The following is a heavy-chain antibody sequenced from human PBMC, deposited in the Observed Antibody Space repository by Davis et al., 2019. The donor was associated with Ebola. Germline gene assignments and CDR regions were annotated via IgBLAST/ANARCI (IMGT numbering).Heavy chain of an antibody. CDR2: IWSDGTNK. D-gene: IGHD2-2*01. CDR3: ASSAVLPGATAYSYYYYMDV. CDR1: AFSFSSFG. Sequence: PGGSLRLSCAASAFSFSSFGMHWVRQAPGKGLEWLSVIWSDGTNKYYEDSVKGRFTISRDNSRNTLYLQMKSLRAEDTAVHYCASSAVLPGATAYSYYYYMDVWGKGTTVTVSS. V-gene: IGHV3-33*01. J-gene: IGHJ6*03.